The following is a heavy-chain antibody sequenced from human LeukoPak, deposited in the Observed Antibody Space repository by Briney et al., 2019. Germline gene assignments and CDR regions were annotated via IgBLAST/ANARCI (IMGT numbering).Heavy chain of an antibody. V-gene: IGHV3-9*01. J-gene: IGHJ4*02. CDR1: GFTFDDYA. D-gene: IGHD1-26*01. CDR2: ISWNSGSI. Sequence: GGSLRLSCAASGFTFDDYAMHWVRQAPGKGLEWVSGISWNSGSIGYADSVKGRFTISRDNAKNSLYLQMNSLRAEDTAVYYCARGVGYWGQGTLVTVSS. CDR3: ARGVGY.